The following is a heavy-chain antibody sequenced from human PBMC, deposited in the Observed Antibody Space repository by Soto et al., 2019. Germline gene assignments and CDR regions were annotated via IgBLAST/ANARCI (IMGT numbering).Heavy chain of an antibody. J-gene: IGHJ5*02. CDR1: GFTFSSYE. CDR2: ISSSGSTI. Sequence: ESGGGLVQPGGSLRLSCAASGFTFSSYEMNWVRQAPGKGLEWVSYISSSGSTIYYADSVKGRFTISRDNAKNSLYLEMNSLRAEDKAVYYCAREVVLMVYAINNWFDPWGQGTLVTVSS. D-gene: IGHD2-8*01. CDR3: AREVVLMVYAINNWFDP. V-gene: IGHV3-48*03.